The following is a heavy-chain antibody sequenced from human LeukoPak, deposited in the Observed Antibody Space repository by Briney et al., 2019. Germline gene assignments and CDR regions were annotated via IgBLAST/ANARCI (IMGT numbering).Heavy chain of an antibody. Sequence: TSETLSLTCTVSGGSISSYYWSWIRQPPGKGLEWIGYIYYSGTTNYNPSLKSRVTISVDTSKNQFSLKLSSVTAADTAVYYCTRGVYIAAAQYAYWGQGTLVTVSS. CDR3: TRGVYIAAAQYAY. CDR2: IYYSGTT. CDR1: GGSISSYY. D-gene: IGHD6-13*01. J-gene: IGHJ4*02. V-gene: IGHV4-59*01.